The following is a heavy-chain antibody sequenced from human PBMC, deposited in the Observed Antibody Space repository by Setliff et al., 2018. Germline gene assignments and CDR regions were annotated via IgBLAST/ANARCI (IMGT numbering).Heavy chain of an antibody. D-gene: IGHD1-26*01. CDR3: ARESAPHGVRGVGGFDI. Sequence: SLRLSCAASGFTFSTYDLHWVRQVPGKGLEWVSSIGPSGATFYTGSVKGRFTISRENAKNSLYLQMNSLRAGDTAVYYCARESAPHGVRGVGGFDIWGQGTMVT. CDR1: GFTFSTYD. V-gene: IGHV3-13*01. CDR2: IGPSGAT. J-gene: IGHJ3*02.